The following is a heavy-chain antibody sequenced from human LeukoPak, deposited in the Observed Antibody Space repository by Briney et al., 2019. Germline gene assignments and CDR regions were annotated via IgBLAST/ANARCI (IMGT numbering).Heavy chain of an antibody. D-gene: IGHD6-13*01. J-gene: IGHJ2*01. CDR1: GGTFSSYA. CDR2: IIPIFGIA. Sequence: SVKVSCKASGGTFSSYAISWVRQAPGQGLEWMGRIIPIFGIANYAQKFQGRVTITADKSTSTAYMELSSLRSEDTAVYHCARGTSSRETWYFDLWGRGTLVTVSS. CDR3: ARGTSSRETWYFDL. V-gene: IGHV1-69*04.